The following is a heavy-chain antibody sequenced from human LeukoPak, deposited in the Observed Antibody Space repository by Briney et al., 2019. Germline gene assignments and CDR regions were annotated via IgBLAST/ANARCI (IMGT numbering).Heavy chain of an antibody. CDR2: IYYSGST. CDR1: GGSISSYY. V-gene: IGHV4-59*01. D-gene: IGHD5-24*01. Sequence: PSETLSLTCTVSGGSISSYYWSWIRQPPGKGLEWIGYIYYSGSTNYNPSLKSRVPISVDTSKNQFSLKLSSVTAADTAVYYCARERRDGYKVYFDYWGQGTLVTVSS. J-gene: IGHJ4*02. CDR3: ARERRDGYKVYFDY.